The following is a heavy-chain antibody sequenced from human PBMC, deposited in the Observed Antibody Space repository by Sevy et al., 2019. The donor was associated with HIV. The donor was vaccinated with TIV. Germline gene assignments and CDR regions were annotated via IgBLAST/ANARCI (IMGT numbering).Heavy chain of an antibody. CDR2: INEGGNKK. D-gene: IGHD6-19*01. J-gene: IGHJ4*02. V-gene: IGHV3-7*03. CDR3: ARANDVGSGWTDIDY. Sequence: GGSLRLSCAASGFTFSNCWMSWVRQAPGKGLEWVANINEGGNKKFYLDSVKGRFTISRDNAKNSLFLQMNSLTAEDTAVYYCARANDVGSGWTDIDYWGQGTLVTVSS. CDR1: GFTFSNCW.